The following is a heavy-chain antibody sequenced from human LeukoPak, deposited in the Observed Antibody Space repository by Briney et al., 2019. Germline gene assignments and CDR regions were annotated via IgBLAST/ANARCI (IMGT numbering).Heavy chain of an antibody. CDR1: GYTFTSYG. CDR3: ARDLNFRVAAAPFGY. Sequence: RRASVKVSCKASGYTFTSYGISWVRQAPGQGLEWMGWISAYNGNTNYAQKLQGRVTMTTDTSTSTAYMELRSLRSDDTAVYYCARDLNFRVAAAPFGYWGQGTLVTVSS. J-gene: IGHJ4*02. V-gene: IGHV1-18*01. D-gene: IGHD6-13*01. CDR2: ISAYNGNT.